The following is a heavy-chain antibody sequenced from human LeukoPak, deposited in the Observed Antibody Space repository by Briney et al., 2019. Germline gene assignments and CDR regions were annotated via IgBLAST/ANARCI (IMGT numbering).Heavy chain of an antibody. CDR3: ARETGYSSSFDAFDI. Sequence: GESLKISCKGSGYTFSTYWIGWVRQMPGKGLEWMGIIYPDDSDTRYSPSFQGQVTVSADKSISTAYLQWSSLKASDTAMYYCARETGYSSSFDAFDIWGQGTMVTVSS. V-gene: IGHV5-51*01. CDR2: IYPDDSDT. D-gene: IGHD6-13*01. J-gene: IGHJ3*02. CDR1: GYTFSTYW.